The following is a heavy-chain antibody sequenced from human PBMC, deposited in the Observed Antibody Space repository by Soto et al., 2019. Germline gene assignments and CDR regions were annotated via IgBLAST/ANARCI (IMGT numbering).Heavy chain of an antibody. D-gene: IGHD6-13*01. Sequence: QVQLVQSGAEVKKPGASVKVSCKASGYTFTSYDINWVRQATGPGLEWMGWMNPKSGNTGYAQKFQGRVTMTRNTSISTAYMELSSLRSEDTAVYYCARLEEIAAAGSLYYWGQGTLVTVSS. CDR3: ARLEEIAAAGSLYY. V-gene: IGHV1-8*01. J-gene: IGHJ4*02. CDR2: MNPKSGNT. CDR1: GYTFTSYD.